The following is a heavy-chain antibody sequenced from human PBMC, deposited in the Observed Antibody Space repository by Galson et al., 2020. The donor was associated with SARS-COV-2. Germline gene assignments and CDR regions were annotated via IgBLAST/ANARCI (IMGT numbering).Heavy chain of an antibody. CDR2: ISHSGGT. CDR3: ARSHYGVSAQEAFDI. J-gene: IGHJ3*02. D-gene: IGHD2-8*01. CDR1: GTSISSGSYY. Sequence: SETLSLTCTVSGTSISSGSYYWNWIRQPPGKGLEWIGSISHSGGTNYNPSLKSRVTISGDRSKNQSSLRLISVTAADTAVYYCARSHYGVSAQEAFDIWGQGTTVTVAS. V-gene: IGHV4-39*07.